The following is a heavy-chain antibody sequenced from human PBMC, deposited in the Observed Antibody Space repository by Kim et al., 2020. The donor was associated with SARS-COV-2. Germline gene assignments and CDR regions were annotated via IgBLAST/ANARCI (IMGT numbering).Heavy chain of an antibody. Sequence: CIPTRKSRVTISVDSSKNQFSLMLSAVTAADTAVYYCATSGSRRDRGFDYWGQGTLVTVSS. J-gene: IGHJ4*02. CDR3: ATSGSRRDRGFDY. D-gene: IGHD5-12*01. V-gene: IGHV4-31*02.